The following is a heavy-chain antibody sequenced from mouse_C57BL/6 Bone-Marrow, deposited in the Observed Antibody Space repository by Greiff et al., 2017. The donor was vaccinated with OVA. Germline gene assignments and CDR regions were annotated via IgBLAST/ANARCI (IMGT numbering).Heavy chain of an antibody. CDR2: IRNKANGYTT. CDR1: GFTFTDYY. CDR3: AREPPWFAY. J-gene: IGHJ3*01. V-gene: IGHV7-3*01. Sequence: EVQVVESGGGLVQPGGSLSLSCAATGFTFTDYYMSWVRQPPGKALEWLGFIRNKANGYTTEYSASVKGRFTISRDNSQSILYLQMNALRAGDSATYYCAREPPWFAYWGQGTLVTVSA.